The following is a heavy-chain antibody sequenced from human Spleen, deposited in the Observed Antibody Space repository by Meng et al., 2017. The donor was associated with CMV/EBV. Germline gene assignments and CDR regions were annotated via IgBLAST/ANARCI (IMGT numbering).Heavy chain of an antibody. D-gene: IGHD4-17*01. J-gene: IGHJ4*02. CDR1: GFTVTSNN. V-gene: IGHV3-53*05. CDR2: IYIGGTT. Sequence: GGSLRLSCAASGFTVTSNNMNCVRQAPGKGLEWVSSIYIGGTTYYADSVKGRFTISRDSSKNTLDLQMNSLRPEDTAMYFCARGLTLGDTLDCWGPGALVTVSS. CDR3: ARGLTLGDTLDC.